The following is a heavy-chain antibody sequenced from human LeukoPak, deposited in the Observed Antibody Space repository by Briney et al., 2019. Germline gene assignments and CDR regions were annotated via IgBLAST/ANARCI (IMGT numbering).Heavy chain of an antibody. CDR3: AKVIGGYGAFDY. Sequence: GGSLRLSCEASGFTFSNYGMSWVRQAPGKGLEWVSYISGGAGTTYYADPVKGRFTISRDNSKNTLYLQMNSLRAEDTAVYYCAKVIGGYGAFDYWGQGTLVTVSS. D-gene: IGHD5-12*01. CDR2: ISGGAGTT. CDR1: GFTFSNYG. J-gene: IGHJ4*02. V-gene: IGHV3-23*01.